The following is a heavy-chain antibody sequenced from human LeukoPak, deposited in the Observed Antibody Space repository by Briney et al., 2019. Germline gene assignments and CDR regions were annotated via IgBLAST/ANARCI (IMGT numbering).Heavy chain of an antibody. CDR3: ARGGYYDYVWGSYRRIIDAFDI. Sequence: PSETLSLTCTVSGGSISSYYWSWIRQPPGKGLEWIGYIYHSGSTYYNPSLKSRVTISVDRSKNQFSLKLSSVTAADTAVYYCARGGYYDYVWGSYRRIIDAFDIWGQGTMVTVSS. CDR1: GGSISSYY. D-gene: IGHD3-16*02. CDR2: IYHSGST. J-gene: IGHJ3*02. V-gene: IGHV4-59*12.